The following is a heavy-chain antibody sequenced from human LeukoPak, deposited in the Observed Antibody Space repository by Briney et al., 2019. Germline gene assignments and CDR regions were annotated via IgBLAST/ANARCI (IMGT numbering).Heavy chain of an antibody. V-gene: IGHV3-30*02. CDR3: ATYYYASGNYYNYIYY. J-gene: IGHJ4*01. CDR2: IRYDESDK. D-gene: IGHD3-10*01. Sequence: PGGSLRLSSAASGFTFSRYGMHWDRQAPGKGLEWVAFIRYDESDKKYKDSVKGRFTVSKDNSKNTVSLQMHSLRVEDTAVYFCATYYYASGNYYNYIYYWGQGALVTVSS. CDR1: GFTFSRYG.